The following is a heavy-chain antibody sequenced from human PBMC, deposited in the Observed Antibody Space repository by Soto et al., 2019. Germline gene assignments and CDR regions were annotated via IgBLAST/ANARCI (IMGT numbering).Heavy chain of an antibody. V-gene: IGHV3-30-3*01. CDR3: ARDASGAGTRWFDP. D-gene: IGHD6-19*01. Sequence: VQLVESGGGVVQPGRSLRLFCAASGFTLSSHAMHWVRQAPGKGLEWVAIISNDGNNEYYADSVKGRFTISRDNSKSTLYLQMNSLRAEDTAVYYCARDASGAGTRWFDPWGQGTLITVSS. CDR2: ISNDGNNE. CDR1: GFTLSSHA. J-gene: IGHJ5*02.